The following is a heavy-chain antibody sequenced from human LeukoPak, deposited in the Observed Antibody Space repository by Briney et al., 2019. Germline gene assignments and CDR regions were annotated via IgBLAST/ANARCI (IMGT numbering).Heavy chain of an antibody. CDR1: GFTFSSYG. Sequence: PGGSLRLSCAASGFTFSSYGMHWVRQAPGKGLEWVAVISYDGSNKYYADSAKGRFTISRDNSKNTLYLQMNSLRAEDTAVYYCAKEIHTAMVYWGQGTLVTVSS. D-gene: IGHD5-18*01. J-gene: IGHJ4*02. CDR3: AKEIHTAMVY. V-gene: IGHV3-30*18. CDR2: ISYDGSNK.